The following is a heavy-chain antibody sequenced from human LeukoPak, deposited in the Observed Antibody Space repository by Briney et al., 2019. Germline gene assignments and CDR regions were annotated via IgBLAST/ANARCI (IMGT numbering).Heavy chain of an antibody. CDR1: GFTFSSYS. V-gene: IGHV3-48*04. Sequence: GGSLRLSCAASGFTFSSYSMNWVPQAPGKGLEWVSYISSSSSTIYYADSVKGRFTISRDNAKNSLYLQMNSLRAEDTAVYYCARDYYDSSGYYYDYWGQGTLVTVSS. CDR2: ISSSSSTI. CDR3: ARDYYDSSGYYYDY. J-gene: IGHJ4*02. D-gene: IGHD3-22*01.